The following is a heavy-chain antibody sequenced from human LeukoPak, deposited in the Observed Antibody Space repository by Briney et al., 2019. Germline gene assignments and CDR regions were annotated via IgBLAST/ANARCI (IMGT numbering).Heavy chain of an antibody. J-gene: IGHJ4*02. D-gene: IGHD2-15*01. V-gene: IGHV3-23*01. Sequence: PGGSLRLSCAASGFTFSNYAMSWVRQAPGKGLEWVSIISTSGSGGATYYADSVKGRFTISRDSPKNTLYLQMNSLRAEDTAVYYCAKDSGDIVVVVAATKANHFDYWGQGTLVTVSS. CDR1: GFTFSNYA. CDR2: ISTSGSGGAT. CDR3: AKDSGDIVVVVAATKANHFDY.